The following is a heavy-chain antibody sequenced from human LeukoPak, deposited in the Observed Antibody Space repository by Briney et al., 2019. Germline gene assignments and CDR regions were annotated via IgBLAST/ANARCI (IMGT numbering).Heavy chain of an antibody. D-gene: IGHD6-19*01. V-gene: IGHV4-59*01. CDR3: AKEASSTGGWYVDY. CDR1: GGSFSSYS. CDR2: MFYSGST. Sequence: PSETLSLTCTVSGGSFSSYSWSWIRQPPGKGLEWIGYMFYSGSTNYNPSLKSRVAISVDTSKNQFSLKLTSVTAADTAVYYCAKEASSTGGWYVDYWGQGTLVTVSS. J-gene: IGHJ4*02.